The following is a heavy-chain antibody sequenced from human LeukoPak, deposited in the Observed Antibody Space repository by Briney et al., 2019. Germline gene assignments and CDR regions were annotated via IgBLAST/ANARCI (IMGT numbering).Heavy chain of an antibody. CDR1: GGSFSGYY. CDR2: INHSGST. J-gene: IGHJ4*02. Sequence: SETLSLTCAVYGGSFSGYYWSWIRQPPGKGLEWIGEINHSGSTNYNPSLKGRVTISVDTSKNQFSLKLSSVTAADTAVYYCANRPDILTGYFDYWGQGTLVTVSS. V-gene: IGHV4-34*01. CDR3: ANRPDILTGYFDY. D-gene: IGHD3-9*01.